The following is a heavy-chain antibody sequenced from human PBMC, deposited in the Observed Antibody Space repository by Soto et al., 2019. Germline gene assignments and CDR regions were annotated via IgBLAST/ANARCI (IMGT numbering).Heavy chain of an antibody. V-gene: IGHV4-38-2*01. Sequence: SETLSLTCGVSGYSLTSGYNWGWIRQPPGKGLEWIGTIYHSGTTYYNPSLMSRVTMSVDTSKNQFSLKVTSATAADSAVYFCVRVYGRSSCFFDSWGQGTLVTVSS. D-gene: IGHD6-6*01. CDR1: GYSLTSGYN. J-gene: IGHJ4*02. CDR3: VRVYGRSSCFFDS. CDR2: IYHSGTT.